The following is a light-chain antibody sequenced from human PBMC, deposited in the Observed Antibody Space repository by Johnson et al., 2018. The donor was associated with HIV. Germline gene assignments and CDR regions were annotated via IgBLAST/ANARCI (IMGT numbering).Light chain of an antibody. CDR1: SSNIGSNT. J-gene: IGLJ1*01. CDR2: SNS. CDR3: AAWDDSLNGLYV. Sequence: QSVLTQPPSVSAAPGQKVTISCSGSSSNIGSNTVNWYQHLPGTAPKLLIYSNSQRPSGVPDRFSGSKSDTSASLAISWPQSQDEADYYCAAWDDSLNGLYVFGTGTNVTVL. V-gene: IGLV1-44*01.